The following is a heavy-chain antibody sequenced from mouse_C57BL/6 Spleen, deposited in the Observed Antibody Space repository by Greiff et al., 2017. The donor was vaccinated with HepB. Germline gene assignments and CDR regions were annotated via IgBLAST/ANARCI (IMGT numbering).Heavy chain of an antibody. CDR1: GYTFTSYW. V-gene: IGHV1-52*01. J-gene: IGHJ3*01. D-gene: IGHD3-2*02. Sequence: QVQLQQPGAELVRPGSSVKLSCKASGYTFTSYWMHWVKQRPIQGLEWIGNIDPSDSETHYNQKFKDKATLTVDKSSSTAYMQLSSLTSEDSAVYYCARVTAQAGAYWGQGTLVTVSA. CDR2: IDPSDSET. CDR3: ARVTAQAGAY.